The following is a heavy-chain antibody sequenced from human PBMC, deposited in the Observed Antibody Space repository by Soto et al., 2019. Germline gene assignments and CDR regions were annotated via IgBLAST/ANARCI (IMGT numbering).Heavy chain of an antibody. CDR2: ISYDGSNK. J-gene: IGHJ4*02. Sequence: GGSLRLSCAASGFTFSSYAMHWVRQAPGKGLEWVAVISYDGSNKYYADSVKGRFTISRDNSKNTLYLQMNSLRAEDTAVYYCARGSWPGYWGQGTLVTVSS. CDR1: GFTFSSYA. CDR3: ARGSWPGY. V-gene: IGHV3-30-3*01. D-gene: IGHD6-13*01.